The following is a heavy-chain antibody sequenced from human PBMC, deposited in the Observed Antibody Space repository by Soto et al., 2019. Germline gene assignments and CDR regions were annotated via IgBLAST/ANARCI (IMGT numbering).Heavy chain of an antibody. V-gene: IGHV3-30-3*01. Sequence: QPGGSLRLSCAASGFTFSSYAMHWVRQAPGKGLEWVAVISYDGSNKYYADSVKGRFTISRDNSKNTLYLQMNSLRAEDTAVYYCARVQAGSGSYLIGAFDIWGQGTMVTVSS. D-gene: IGHD1-26*01. J-gene: IGHJ3*02. CDR1: GFTFSSYA. CDR3: ARVQAGSGSYLIGAFDI. CDR2: ISYDGSNK.